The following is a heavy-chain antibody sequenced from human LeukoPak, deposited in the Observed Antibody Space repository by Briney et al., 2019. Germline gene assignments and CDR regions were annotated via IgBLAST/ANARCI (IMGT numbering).Heavy chain of an antibody. CDR2: IYYSGST. D-gene: IGHD1-26*01. V-gene: IGHV4-59*01. CDR1: GGSISGYY. CDR3: ARGSSGSYWAYFDY. Sequence: SETLSLTCTVSGGSISGYYWSWIRQPPGKGLEWIEYIYYSGSTNYNPSLKSRVTISVDTSKNQFSLKLSSVTAADTAVYYCARGSSGSYWAYFDYWGQGTLVTVSS. J-gene: IGHJ4*02.